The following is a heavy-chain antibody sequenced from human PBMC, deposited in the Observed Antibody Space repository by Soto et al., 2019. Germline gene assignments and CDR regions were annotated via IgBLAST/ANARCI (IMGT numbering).Heavy chain of an antibody. CDR1: GGSISSYY. J-gene: IGHJ4*02. CDR3: ARGTYGDYNYYFDY. V-gene: IGHV4-59*01. CDR2: IYYSGST. Sequence: SETLSLTCTVSGGSISSYYWSWIRQPPEKGLEWIGYIYYSGSTNYNPSLKSRVTISVDTSKNQFSLKLSSVTAADTAVYYCARGTYGDYNYYFDYWGQGTLVTVSS. D-gene: IGHD4-17*01.